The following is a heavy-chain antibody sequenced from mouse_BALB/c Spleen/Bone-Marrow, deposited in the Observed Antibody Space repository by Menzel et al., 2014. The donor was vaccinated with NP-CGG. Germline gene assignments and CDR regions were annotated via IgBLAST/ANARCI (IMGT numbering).Heavy chain of an antibody. CDR3: ARGDRYDVRFDH. CDR2: ILPGSDST. Sequence: VQLQQSGAELMKPGASVKISCKATGYTFSSFWIEWVKQRPGHGLEWIGEILPGSDSTNYNEKFEGKATFTADTSSNTAYMQLSSLTSEDSAVYYCARGDRYDVRFDHWGQGTTLTVSS. CDR1: GYTFSSFW. D-gene: IGHD2-14*01. V-gene: IGHV1-9*01. J-gene: IGHJ2*01.